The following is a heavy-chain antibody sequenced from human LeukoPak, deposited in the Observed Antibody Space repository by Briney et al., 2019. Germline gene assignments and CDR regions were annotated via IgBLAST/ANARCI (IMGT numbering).Heavy chain of an antibody. Sequence: SETLSLTCTVSGDSISTSNSYWGWIRQPPGKGLEWIGSIYYSGNTYYNASLKSRVTISVDTSKNQFSLKLSSVTAADTAVYYCARQIVLMVYAIHFDYWGQGTLVTVSS. CDR2: IYYSGNT. V-gene: IGHV4-39*07. J-gene: IGHJ4*02. D-gene: IGHD2-8*01. CDR3: ARQIVLMVYAIHFDY. CDR1: GDSISTSNSY.